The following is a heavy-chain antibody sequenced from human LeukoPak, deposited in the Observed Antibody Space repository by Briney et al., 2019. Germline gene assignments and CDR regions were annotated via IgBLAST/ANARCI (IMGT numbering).Heavy chain of an antibody. D-gene: IGHD3-16*01. V-gene: IGHV4-39*01. CDR2: IFYSGES. CDR1: GGSISGNYY. Sequence: SGTLSLTCAVSGGSISGNYYWGWIRQPPGKGLEWIASIFYSGESNKSPSLKNRVTVSVDTSKNQFFLKLTSVTVADTAVYFCARLGDVEVNGGTLDYWGRGTLVTVSS. J-gene: IGHJ4*02. CDR3: ARLGDVEVNGGTLDY.